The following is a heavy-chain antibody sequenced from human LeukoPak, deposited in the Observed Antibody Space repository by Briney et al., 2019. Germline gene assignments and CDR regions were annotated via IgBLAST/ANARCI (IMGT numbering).Heavy chain of an antibody. CDR3: ARDTTGTAAAWNY. CDR2: IYYSGST. J-gene: IGHJ4*02. D-gene: IGHD6-13*01. Sequence: ASETLSLTCTVSGGSISSNYWSWIRQPPGKGLEWIGYIYYSGSTNYNPSLKSRVTISVDTSKNQFSLKLSSVTAADTAVYYCARDTTGTAAAWNYWGQGTLVTVSS. CDR1: GGSISSNY. V-gene: IGHV4-59*12.